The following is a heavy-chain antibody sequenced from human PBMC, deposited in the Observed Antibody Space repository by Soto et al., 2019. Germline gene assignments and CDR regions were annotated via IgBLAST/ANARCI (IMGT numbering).Heavy chain of an antibody. J-gene: IGHJ4*02. D-gene: IGHD3-22*01. CDR2: IIPIFGTA. CDR1: GVTFSSYA. CDR3: ASTKSSITMIVAIDY. Sequence: SVKVSCKASGVTFSSYAISWVRQAPGQGLEWMGGIIPIFGTANYAQKFQGRVTITADESTSTAYMELSSLRSEDTAVYYCASTKSSITMIVAIDYWGQGTLVTVSS. V-gene: IGHV1-69*13.